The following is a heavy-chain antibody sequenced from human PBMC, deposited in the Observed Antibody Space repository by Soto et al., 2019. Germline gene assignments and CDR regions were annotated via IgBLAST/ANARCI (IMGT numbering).Heavy chain of an antibody. Sequence: GGSLRLSCAASGFTFRHYSMHWVRQAPGKGLEWIAYISTSSSPRYYADSVKGRFTISRDNDRKSIYLEMSSLRDEDTAIYYCATDGLQYYDNHGRQAGWGPGTLFTVSS. J-gene: IGHJ4*02. V-gene: IGHV3-48*02. CDR2: ISTSSSPR. CDR3: ATDGLQYYDNHGRQAG. D-gene: IGHD3-16*01. CDR1: GFTFRHYS.